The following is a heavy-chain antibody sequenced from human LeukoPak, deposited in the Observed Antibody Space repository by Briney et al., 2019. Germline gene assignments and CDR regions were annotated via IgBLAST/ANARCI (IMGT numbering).Heavy chain of an antibody. J-gene: IGHJ4*02. CDR3: ARARDGYNSPFDY. CDR2: IIPILGIA. V-gene: IGHV1-69*04. D-gene: IGHD5-24*01. Sequence: SVNVSCKASGGTFSSYAISWVRQAPGQGLEWMGRIIPILGIANYAQKFQGRVTITADKSTSTAYMELSSLRSEDTAVYYCARARDGYNSPFDYWGQGTLVTVSS. CDR1: GGTFSSYA.